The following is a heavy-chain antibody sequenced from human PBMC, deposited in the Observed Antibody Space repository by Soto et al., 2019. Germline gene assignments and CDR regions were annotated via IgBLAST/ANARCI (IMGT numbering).Heavy chain of an antibody. J-gene: IGHJ6*02. CDR2: ISYDGSNK. V-gene: IGHV3-30*18. D-gene: IGHD3-10*01. Sequence: SLTLSWAASGFTFSSYGMHWVRQAPGKGLEWVAVISYDGSNKYYADSVKGRFTISRDNSKNTLYLQMNSLRAEDTAVYYCAKALREGNYYYYGMDVWGQGTTVTVSS. CDR3: AKALREGNYYYYGMDV. CDR1: GFTFSSYG.